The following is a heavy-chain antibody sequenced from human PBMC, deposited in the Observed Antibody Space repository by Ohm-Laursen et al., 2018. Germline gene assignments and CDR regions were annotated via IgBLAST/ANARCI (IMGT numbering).Heavy chain of an antibody. Sequence: SVKVSCKASGYTFTGYYMHWVRQAPGQGLEWMGWINPNSGGTNYAQKFQGRVTMTRDTSISTAYMELSRLRSDDTAVYYCAGRYYDYYYGMDVWGQGTTVTVSS. V-gene: IGHV1-2*02. CDR2: INPNSGGT. J-gene: IGHJ6*02. CDR3: AGRYYDYYYGMDV. CDR1: GYTFTGYY.